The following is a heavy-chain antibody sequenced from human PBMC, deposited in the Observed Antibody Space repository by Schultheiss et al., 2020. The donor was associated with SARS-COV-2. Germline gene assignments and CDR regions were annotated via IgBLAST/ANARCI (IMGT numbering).Heavy chain of an antibody. CDR2: IIPIFGTA. D-gene: IGHD3-10*01. J-gene: IGHJ6*02. Sequence: SVKVSCKASGYTFTSYGISWVRQAPGQGLEWMGGIIPIFGTANYAQKFQGRVTITADESTSTAYMELSSLRSDDTAVYYCARERGNYYYYGMDVWGQGTTVTVSS. V-gene: IGHV1-69*13. CDR3: ARERGNYYYYGMDV. CDR1: GYTFTSYG.